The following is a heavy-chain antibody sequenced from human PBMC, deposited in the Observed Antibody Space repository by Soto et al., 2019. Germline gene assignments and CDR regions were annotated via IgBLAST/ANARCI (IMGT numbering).Heavy chain of an antibody. J-gene: IGHJ4*02. CDR2: IVPMLGIG. CDR3: AGDLGVSVRAY. CDR1: GVDFSGLG. V-gene: IGHV1-69*01. D-gene: IGHD2-21*01. Sequence: QVQLVQSGAEVRKPGSSVKVSCKASGVDFSGLGLGWVRQAPGQGLEWMGGIVPMLGIGSYAEKFRGRVTITADESTSTAYLELRSPTSTDTAVYYCAGDLGVSVRAYWGQGTPVIVSS.